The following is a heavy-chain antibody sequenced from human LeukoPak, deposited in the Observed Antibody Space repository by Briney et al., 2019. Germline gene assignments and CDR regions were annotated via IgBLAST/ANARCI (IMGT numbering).Heavy chain of an antibody. CDR3: AKVTHSSSSSSYNFDY. CDR2: ISGSGGST. J-gene: IGHJ4*02. CDR1: GFTFSSYA. D-gene: IGHD6-6*01. Sequence: PGGSLRLSCAASGFTFSSYAMSWVRQAPGKGLEWVSAISGSGGSTYYADSVKGRFTISRDNSKNTLYLQMNSLRAEDTAVYYCAKVTHSSSSSSYNFDYWGQGTLVTVSS. V-gene: IGHV3-23*01.